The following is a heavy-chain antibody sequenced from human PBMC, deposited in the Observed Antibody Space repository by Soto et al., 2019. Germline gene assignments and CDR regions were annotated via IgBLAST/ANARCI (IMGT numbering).Heavy chain of an antibody. CDR1: GGAVSSGSYY. CDR3: ARDLGYYDSRTLYY. D-gene: IGHD3-22*01. V-gene: IGHV4-61*01. Sequence: LALRWTVSGGAVSSGSYYWSWIRQRPGKVLEWIGYIYYSGSTNYNPSLKSRVTISVDTSKNQFSLKLSSVTAADTAVYYCARDLGYYDSRTLYYWGQGTLVTVS. J-gene: IGHJ4*02. CDR2: IYYSGST.